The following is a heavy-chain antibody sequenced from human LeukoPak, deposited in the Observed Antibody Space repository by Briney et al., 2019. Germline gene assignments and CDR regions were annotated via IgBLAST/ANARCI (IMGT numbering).Heavy chain of an antibody. CDR3: ARVYCSSTSCWFDY. CDR1: GYTFTGYY. J-gene: IGHJ4*02. V-gene: IGHV1-2*02. Sequence: ASVKVSCKASGYTFTGYYMHWVRQAPGQGLEWMGWINPNSGGTNYAQKFQGRVTMTRDTSISTAYMELSRLRSDDTAVYYCARVYCSSTSCWFDYWGQRTLVTVSS. D-gene: IGHD2-2*01. CDR2: INPNSGGT.